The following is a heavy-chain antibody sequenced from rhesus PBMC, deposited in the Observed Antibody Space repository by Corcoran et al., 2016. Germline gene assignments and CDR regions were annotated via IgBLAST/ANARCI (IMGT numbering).Heavy chain of an antibody. D-gene: IGHD4-4*01. CDR3: ARSGYGSGGVY. V-gene: IGHV4-80*01. CDR2: RLGNSENS. CDR1: GASLSRYW. J-gene: IGHJ4*01. Sequence: QVQLQESGPGLVKPSETLSFTCAVSGASLSRYWWSWIRQPAGTGLEWIGERLGNSENSYCHPSLTSRVTMSKDASKNRISLKLSTVAAADAAVYYGARSGYGSGGVYWGQGILVTVSS.